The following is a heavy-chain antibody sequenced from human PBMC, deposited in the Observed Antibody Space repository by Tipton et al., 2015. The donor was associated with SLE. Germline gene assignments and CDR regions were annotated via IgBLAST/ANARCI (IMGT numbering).Heavy chain of an antibody. V-gene: IGHV3-30-3*01. CDR2: ISHDGSNK. CDR1: GFTFSSYA. D-gene: IGHD2-2*01. Sequence: SLRLSCAASGFTFSSYAMHWVRQAPGKGLEWVAVISHDGSNKYYADSVRGRFTISRDNSKNTLSLQLNTLRAEDTALYYCARGYQGAFDIWGQGTMVTVSS. CDR3: ARGYQGAFDI. J-gene: IGHJ3*02.